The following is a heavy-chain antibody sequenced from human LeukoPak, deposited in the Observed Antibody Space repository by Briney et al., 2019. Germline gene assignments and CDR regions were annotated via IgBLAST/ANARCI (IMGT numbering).Heavy chain of an antibody. CDR2: ISDSGGTT. V-gene: IGHV3-23*01. CDR3: ARAPYTTGRSFYFDS. Sequence: GGSLRLSCAASGFTFSSYAMSWVRHAPGEGLEWVSAISDSGGTTYYADSVKGRFTISRDNFNNTLYLQMNSLRAEDTALYYCARAPYTTGRSFYFDSWGQGTLVTVSS. D-gene: IGHD2-2*02. J-gene: IGHJ4*02. CDR1: GFTFSSYA.